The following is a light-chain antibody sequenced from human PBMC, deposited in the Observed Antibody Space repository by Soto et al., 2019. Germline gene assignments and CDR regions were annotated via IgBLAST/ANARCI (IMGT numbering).Light chain of an antibody. CDR3: QQRFNCPPLT. CDR2: DAS. J-gene: IGKJ5*01. V-gene: IGKV3-11*01. CDR1: QSVGAY. Sequence: EIVLTQSPATLSLSPGERATLSCRASQSVGAYLAWYQQKPGQAPRLLIYDASNRATGIPARFSGSGSGTDFTLTISSLEPEDFAVYYCQQRFNCPPLTFGQGTRLEIK.